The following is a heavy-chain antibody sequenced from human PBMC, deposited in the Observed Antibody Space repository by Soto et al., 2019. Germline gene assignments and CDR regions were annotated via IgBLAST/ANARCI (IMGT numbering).Heavy chain of an antibody. Sequence: SETLSLTCAVYGGSFSGYYWSWIRQPPGKGLEWIGEINHSGSTNYNPSLKSRVTISVDTSKNQFSLKLSSVTAADTAVYYCAREGLKGEGKGPQRLYYYYGMDVWGQGTTVTVSS. CDR2: INHSGST. CDR3: AREGLKGEGKGPQRLYYYYGMDV. J-gene: IGHJ6*02. CDR1: GGSFSGYY. D-gene: IGHD3-16*01. V-gene: IGHV4-34*09.